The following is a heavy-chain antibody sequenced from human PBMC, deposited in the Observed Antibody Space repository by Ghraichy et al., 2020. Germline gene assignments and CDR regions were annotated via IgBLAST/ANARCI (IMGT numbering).Heavy chain of an antibody. CDR2: KKQDGSEK. CDR1: GFTFITYW. J-gene: IGHJ6*02. D-gene: IGHD6-6*01. CDR3: ARLGIAARPGYYYYGMDV. V-gene: IGHV3-7*03. Sequence: GGSLRLSCAASGFTFITYWMSWVRKPPGKGLEGVANKKQDGSEKYYVDSVKGRFTISRDNAKTSLYLQMNSLRAEDTAVYYCARLGIAARPGYYYYGMDVWGQGTTVTVSS.